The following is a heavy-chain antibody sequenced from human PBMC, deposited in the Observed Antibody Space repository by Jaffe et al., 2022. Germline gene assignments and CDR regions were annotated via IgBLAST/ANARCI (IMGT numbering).Heavy chain of an antibody. CDR3: ARGRSPGDYGSYYYYMDV. D-gene: IGHD4-17*01. V-gene: IGHV4-4*02. CDR2: VYHSGTT. J-gene: IGHJ6*03. Sequence: QVQLQESGPGLVKPSGTLSLTCAVSGGSISSSNWWSWVRQPPGKGLEWIGEVYHSGTTNYNPSLKSRVTISVDESKNQFSLKLSFVTAADTAVYYCARGRSPGDYGSYYYYMDVWGKGTTVTVSS. CDR1: GGSISSSNW.